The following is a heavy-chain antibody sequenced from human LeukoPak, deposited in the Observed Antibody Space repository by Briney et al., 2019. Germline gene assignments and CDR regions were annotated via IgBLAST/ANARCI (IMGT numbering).Heavy chain of an antibody. CDR2: MNPNSGNT. CDR3: ARGVGGHYDFWSGYYLDY. V-gene: IGHV1-8*01. D-gene: IGHD3-3*01. J-gene: IGHJ4*02. CDR1: GYTFTSYD. Sequence: ASVKVSCKASGYTFTSYDINWVRQAAGQGLEWMGWMNPNSGNTGYAQKFQGRVTMTRDMSTSTVYMELSSLRSEDTAVYYCARGVGGHYDFWSGYYLDYWGQGTLVTVSS.